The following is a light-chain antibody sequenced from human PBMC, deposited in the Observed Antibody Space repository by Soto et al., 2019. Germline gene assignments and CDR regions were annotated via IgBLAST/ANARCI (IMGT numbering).Light chain of an antibody. CDR2: EVT. J-gene: IGLJ1*01. CDR3: SSFTSTSTRL. V-gene: IGLV2-14*01. Sequence: QSALTQPASVSGSPGQSITISCTGTSSDIRSYDYVSWYQQHPGKAPNLIIYEVTDRPSGVSNRFSGSKSGNTASLTISGLQAEDEADYYCSSFTSTSTRLFGSGTKVTVL. CDR1: SSDIRSYDY.